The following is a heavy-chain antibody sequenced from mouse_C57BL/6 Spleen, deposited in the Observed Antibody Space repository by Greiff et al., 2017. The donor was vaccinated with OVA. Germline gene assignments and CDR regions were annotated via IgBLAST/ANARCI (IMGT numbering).Heavy chain of an antibody. CDR2: INPSTGGT. CDR3: ARGDPTWGYAMDY. V-gene: IGHV1-42*01. J-gene: IGHJ4*01. D-gene: IGHD3-3*01. Sequence: VQLKESGPELVKPGASVKISCKASGYSFTGYYMNWVKQSPEKSLEWIGEINPSTGGTTYNQKFKAKATLTVDKSSSTAYMQLKSLTSEDSAVYYCARGDPTWGYAMDYWGQGTSVTVSS. CDR1: GYSFTGYY.